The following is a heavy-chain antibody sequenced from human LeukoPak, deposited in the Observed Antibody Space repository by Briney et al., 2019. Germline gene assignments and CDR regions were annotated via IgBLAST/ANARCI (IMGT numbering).Heavy chain of an antibody. V-gene: IGHV1-69*04. CDR1: GGTFSSYA. CDR3: ATDLVVAATHPYYYYGMDV. Sequence: GSSVKVSCKASGGTFSSYAISWVRQAPGQGLEWMGRIIPILGIANYAQKFQGRVTMTEDTSTDTAYMELSSLRSEDTAVYYCATDLVVAATHPYYYYGMDVWGQGTTVTVSS. J-gene: IGHJ6*02. D-gene: IGHD2-15*01. CDR2: IIPILGIA.